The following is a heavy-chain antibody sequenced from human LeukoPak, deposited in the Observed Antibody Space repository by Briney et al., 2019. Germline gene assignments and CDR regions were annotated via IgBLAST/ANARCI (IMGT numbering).Heavy chain of an antibody. CDR1: GFTFSSYG. J-gene: IGHJ6*03. D-gene: IGHD3-10*01. V-gene: IGHV3-30*02. Sequence: GGSLGLSCAASGFTFSSYGMHWVRQAPGKGLEWVAFIRYDESNKYFADSVKGRFTISRDNSKNTLYLQMNSLRAEDTAVYYCAKVGLMVRGVNYMDVWGKGTTVTVSS. CDR3: AKVGLMVRGVNYMDV. CDR2: IRYDESNK.